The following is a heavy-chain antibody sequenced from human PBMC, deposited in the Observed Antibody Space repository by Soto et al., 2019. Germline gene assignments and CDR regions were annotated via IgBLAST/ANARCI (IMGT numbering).Heavy chain of an antibody. CDR2: IILILGTT. CDR3: AIPPEVIIASDDYYGGRDV. V-gene: IGHV1-69*01. J-gene: IGHJ6*04. CDR1: GFTVSTSA. Sequence: QVQLVQSGAEVMMPGSSVKVSCTASGFTVSTSAISWVRQAPGKGLEWMGVIILILGTTNYAQKFQGRVTITADDPTSTAYLELSRLRAEDTAVYYWAIPPEVIIASDDYYGGRDVCGDSTTVTASS. D-gene: IGHD3-10*01.